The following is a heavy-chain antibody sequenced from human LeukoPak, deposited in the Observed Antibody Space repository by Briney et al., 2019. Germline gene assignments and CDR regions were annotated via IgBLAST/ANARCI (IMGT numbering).Heavy chain of an antibody. V-gene: IGHV4-31*03. CDR1: GGSISSGGYY. D-gene: IGHD6-13*01. J-gene: IGHJ6*02. CDR3: ARDQGSSSWYGMDV. Sequence: SETLSLTCTVSGGSISSGGYYWSWIRQHPGRGLEWIGCIYYSGNTYYNPSLESRVTISVDTSKTQFSLKLNSVTAADTAVYYCARDQGSSSWYGMDVWGQGTTVTVSS. CDR2: IYYSGNT.